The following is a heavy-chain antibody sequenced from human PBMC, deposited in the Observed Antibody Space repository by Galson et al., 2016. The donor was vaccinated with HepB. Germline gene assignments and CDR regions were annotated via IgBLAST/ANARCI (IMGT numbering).Heavy chain of an antibody. CDR2: IYGGGNT. CDR3: ARDTSSSIRADY. V-gene: IGHV3-53*01. D-gene: IGHD6-13*01. Sequence: SLRLSCAASGFIVSTDYMSWVRQAPGKGLEWVSIIYGGGNTNYADSVKGRFTISRDDFTNTLYLEMSNLRTEDTAVYYCARDTSSSIRADYWGRGTLVTVSS. J-gene: IGHJ4*02. CDR1: GFIVSTDY.